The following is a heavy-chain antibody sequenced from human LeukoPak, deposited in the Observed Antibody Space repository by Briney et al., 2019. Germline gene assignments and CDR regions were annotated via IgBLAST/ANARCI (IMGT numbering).Heavy chain of an antibody. CDR3: ARAAGTYYDYWRSEYNPHKMDV. J-gene: IGHJ6*04. CDR2: ISHSGST. Sequence: SETLSLTCSVSGDSISNFYWSWVRQPPGEGLGWVGFISHSGSTKYRPSLRSRVTISIDTSKNQFSLRLTSVTAADTAVYYCARAAGTYYDYWRSEYNPHKMDVWGEGTTVTVSS. CDR1: GDSISNFY. D-gene: IGHD3-3*01. V-gene: IGHV4-59*01.